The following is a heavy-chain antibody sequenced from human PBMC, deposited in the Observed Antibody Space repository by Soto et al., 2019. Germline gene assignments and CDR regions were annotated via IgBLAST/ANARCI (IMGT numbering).Heavy chain of an antibody. V-gene: IGHV3-9*01. J-gene: IGHJ6*02. CDR3: AREHGGYGMDV. Sequence: GGSLRLSCAASGFTFDDYAMHWVRQAPGKGLEWVSGISWNSGSIGYADSVKGRFTISRDNAKNSLYLQMNSLRAEDTAVYYCAREHGGYGMDVWGQGTTVTVSS. CDR1: GFTFDDYA. CDR2: ISWNSGSI. D-gene: IGHD4-17*01.